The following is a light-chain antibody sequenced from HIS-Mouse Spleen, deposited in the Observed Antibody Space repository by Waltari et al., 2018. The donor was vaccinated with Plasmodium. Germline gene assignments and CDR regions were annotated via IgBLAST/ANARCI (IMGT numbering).Light chain of an antibody. Sequence: QSALTQPRSVSGSPGQSVTISCTVTSSDVGGYNYVSWYQQHPGKAPKLMIYDVSKRPSGVPDRCSGSKSGNTASLTISGLQAEDEADYYCCSYAGSYTYVFGTGTKVTVL. CDR3: CSYAGSYTYV. CDR2: DVS. V-gene: IGLV2-11*01. J-gene: IGLJ1*01. CDR1: SSDVGGYNY.